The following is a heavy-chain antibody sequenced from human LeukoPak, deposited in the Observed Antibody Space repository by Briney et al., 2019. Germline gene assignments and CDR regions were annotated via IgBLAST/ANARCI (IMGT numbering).Heavy chain of an antibody. J-gene: IGHJ5*02. CDR2: GSDVGGT. Sequence: SETLSPTCAVYGASLNGHYWSWIRQPPGKGLEWIGEGSDVGGTKYNPSLKSRVTISADTSKNQFSLELSSVTAADTAVYYCAQNGQSGFSFDPWGQGTLVTVSS. CDR1: GASLNGHY. CDR3: AQNGQSGFSFDP. V-gene: IGHV4-34*01. D-gene: IGHD2-8*01.